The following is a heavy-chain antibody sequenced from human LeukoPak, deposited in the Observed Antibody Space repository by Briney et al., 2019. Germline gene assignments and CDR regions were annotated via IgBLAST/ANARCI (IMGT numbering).Heavy chain of an antibody. CDR2: MSDDGSEK. D-gene: IGHD2-15*01. Sequence: GRSLTLSCTSSGFTLSRFAMHWVRQAPGKGLEWLGHMSDDGSEKHYVDSVRGRFTISRDPSKNTLYLEMISLRTEDTAVYYCAREADSGYYRTVDYWGQGTMVTVS. CDR3: AREADSGYYRTVDY. J-gene: IGHJ4*02. V-gene: IGHV3-30-3*01. CDR1: GFTLSRFA.